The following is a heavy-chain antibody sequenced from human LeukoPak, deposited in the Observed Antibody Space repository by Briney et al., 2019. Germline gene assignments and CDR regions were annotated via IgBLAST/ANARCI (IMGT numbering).Heavy chain of an antibody. CDR1: GGSISSYY. D-gene: IGHD4-23*01. V-gene: IGHV4-59*08. CDR3: ARRTTVGAFDI. J-gene: IGHJ3*02. CDR2: IYYSGST. Sequence: SETLSLTCTVSGGSISSYYWSWIRQPPGKGLEWIGYIYYSGSTNYNPSLKSRVTISVDTSKNQFSLKLSSVTAADTAVYYCARRTTVGAFDIWGQGTGVTVSS.